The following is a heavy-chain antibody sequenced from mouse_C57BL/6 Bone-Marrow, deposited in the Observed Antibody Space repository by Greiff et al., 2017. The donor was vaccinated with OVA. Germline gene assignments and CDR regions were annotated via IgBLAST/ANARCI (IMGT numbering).Heavy chain of an antibody. Sequence: VQLQQSGPELVKPGASVKISCKASGYTFTDYYMNWVKQSHGKSLEWIGDINPNNGGTSYNQKFKGKATLTVDKSSSTAYMELRSLTSEDSAVYYCANTPYSWFAYWGQGTLVTVSA. CDR2: INPNNGGT. CDR3: ANTPYSWFAY. J-gene: IGHJ3*01. V-gene: IGHV1-26*01. CDR1: GYTFTDYY. D-gene: IGHD2-12*01.